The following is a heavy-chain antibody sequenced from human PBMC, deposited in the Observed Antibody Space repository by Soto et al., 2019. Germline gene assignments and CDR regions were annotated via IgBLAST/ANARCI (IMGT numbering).Heavy chain of an antibody. CDR3: AREYCTNDVCYEPPWFDP. CDR2: IIPILGIA. D-gene: IGHD2-8*01. J-gene: IGHJ5*02. Sequence: QVQLVQSGAEVKKPGSSVKVSCKASGGTFSSYTISWVRQAPGQGLEWMGRIIPILGIANYEQKFQGRVTITANKPTSTAYMELRSLRSEDTAVYYCAREYCTNDVCYEPPWFDPWGQGTLVTVSS. CDR1: GGTFSSYT. V-gene: IGHV1-69*08.